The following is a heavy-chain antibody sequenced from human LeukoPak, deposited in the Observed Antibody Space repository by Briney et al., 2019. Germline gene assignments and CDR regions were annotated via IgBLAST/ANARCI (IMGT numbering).Heavy chain of an antibody. CDR2: IYYSGST. J-gene: IGHJ5*02. V-gene: IGHV4-38-2*02. CDR3: ARHSDYDYVWGRKTNWFDP. Sequence: KSSETLSLTCTVSGYSISSGYYWGWIRQPPGKGLEWIGSIYYSGSTYYNPSLKSRVTISVDTSKNQFSLKLSSVTAADTAVYYCARHSDYDYVWGRKTNWFDPWGQGTLVTVSS. CDR1: GYSISSGYY. D-gene: IGHD3-16*01.